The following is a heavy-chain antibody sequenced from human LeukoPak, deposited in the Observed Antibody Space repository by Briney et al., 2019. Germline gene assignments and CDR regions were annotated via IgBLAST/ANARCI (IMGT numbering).Heavy chain of an antibody. Sequence: GASVKVSCKASGYTFTSYGISWVRQAPGQGLEWMGWISAYNGNTNYAQKLQGRVTMTIDTSTSTAYMEVRSLRSDDTAVYYCARGSNSGGYYPIDYWGQGTLVTVSS. V-gene: IGHV1-18*01. CDR1: GYTFTSYG. CDR2: ISAYNGNT. CDR3: ARGSNSGGYYPIDY. J-gene: IGHJ4*02. D-gene: IGHD1-26*01.